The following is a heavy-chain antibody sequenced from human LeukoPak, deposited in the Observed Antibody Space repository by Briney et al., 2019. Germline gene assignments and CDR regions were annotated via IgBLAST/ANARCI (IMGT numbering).Heavy chain of an antibody. D-gene: IGHD1-26*01. J-gene: IGHJ6*02. Sequence: GGSLRLSCAASGFSFDNYGMHWVRQAPGKGLEWVAVVSYDGSHQYYADSVKGRFTISRDNSKDTVHLQMNSLRAEDTAVYYCAKDHSPEWELLWCDGMDVWGQGTTVTVSS. CDR1: GFSFDNYG. CDR3: AKDHSPEWELLWCDGMDV. V-gene: IGHV3-30*18. CDR2: VSYDGSHQ.